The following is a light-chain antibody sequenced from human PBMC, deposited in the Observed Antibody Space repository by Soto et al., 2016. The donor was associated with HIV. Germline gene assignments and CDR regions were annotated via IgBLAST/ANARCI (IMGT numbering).Light chain of an antibody. J-gene: IGLJ2*01. CDR1: NLGSKS. V-gene: IGLV3-21*03. CDR3: QVWDRSSDHVV. CDR2: DDS. Sequence: SYELTQPSSVSVAPGKTARITCGGDNLGSKSVNWYQQKPGQAPVLVLYDDSDRPSGIPERFSGSNSGNTATLTISRVEAGDEADYYCQVWDRSSDHVVFGGGTKLTVL.